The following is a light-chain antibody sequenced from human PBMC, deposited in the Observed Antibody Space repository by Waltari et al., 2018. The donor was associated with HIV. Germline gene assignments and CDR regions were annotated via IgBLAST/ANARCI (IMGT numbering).Light chain of an antibody. Sequence: QSALTQPPSVSASPGQSVTISCTGTSSDIGSYNRVTWYLQPPGTAPRLIIYEVKNRPSGVPDRFSASKSGNTASLTISGLQAEDEADYYCSSYKNNNTIVFGTGTKVTVL. V-gene: IGLV2-18*02. CDR1: SSDIGSYNR. CDR3: SSYKNNNTIV. CDR2: EVK. J-gene: IGLJ1*01.